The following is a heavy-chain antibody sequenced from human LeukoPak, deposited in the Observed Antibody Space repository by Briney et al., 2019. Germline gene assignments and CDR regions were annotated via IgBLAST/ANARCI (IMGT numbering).Heavy chain of an antibody. D-gene: IGHD6-13*01. CDR3: AKDVDSSSWYVDSSGWSFGMDV. V-gene: IGHV3-23*01. CDR2: ISGSGGST. Sequence: PGGSLRLSCAASGFTFSSYAMSWVRQAPGKGLEWVSAISGSGGSTYYADSVKGRFTISRDNSKNTLYLQMNSLRAEDTAVYYCAKDVDSSSWYVDSSGWSFGMDVWGQGTTVTVSS. J-gene: IGHJ6*02. CDR1: GFTFSSYA.